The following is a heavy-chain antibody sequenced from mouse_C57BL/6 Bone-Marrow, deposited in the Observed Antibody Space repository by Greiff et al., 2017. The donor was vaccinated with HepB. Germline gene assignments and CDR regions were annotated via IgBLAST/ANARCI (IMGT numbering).Heavy chain of an antibody. V-gene: IGHV1-63*01. Sequence: QVQLQQSGAELVRPGTSVKMSCKASGYTFTNYWIGWAKQRPGHGLEWIGDIYPGGGYTNYNEKFKGKATLTADKSSSTADMQFSSLTYEDSAIYYCARWSTTVVAPDYVDYWGQGTTLTVSS. CDR1: GYTFTNYW. CDR3: ARWSTTVVAPDYVDY. D-gene: IGHD1-1*01. CDR2: IYPGGGYT. J-gene: IGHJ2*01.